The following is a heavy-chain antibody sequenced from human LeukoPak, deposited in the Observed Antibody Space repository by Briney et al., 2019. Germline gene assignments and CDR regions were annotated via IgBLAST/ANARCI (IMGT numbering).Heavy chain of an antibody. D-gene: IGHD5-12*01. CDR2: TYNSGST. Sequence: PSETLSLTCTVSGGSISSYHWSWIRQPPGKGLEWIGDTYNSGSTNHNPSLQSRVTISVDTSKNQFSLKVNSVTAADTAVYYCARFSRSTGSGFAGLAFDIWGQGTMVTVSS. CDR1: GGSISSYH. J-gene: IGHJ3*02. V-gene: IGHV4-59*08. CDR3: ARFSRSTGSGFAGLAFDI.